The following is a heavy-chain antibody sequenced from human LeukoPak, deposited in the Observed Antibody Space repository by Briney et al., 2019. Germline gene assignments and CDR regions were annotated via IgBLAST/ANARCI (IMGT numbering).Heavy chain of an antibody. Sequence: PSETLSLTCTVSGGSINSYYWNWIRQPAGKGLEWIGRIYTGGSANYNPSLKSRVTISVDTSKNQFSLKLRSVTAAGTAVYYCARDGVPAGGTVELDDWGQGTLVTVSS. D-gene: IGHD6-13*01. J-gene: IGHJ4*02. CDR2: IYTGGSA. CDR3: ARDGVPAGGTVELDD. CDR1: GGSINSYY. V-gene: IGHV4-4*07.